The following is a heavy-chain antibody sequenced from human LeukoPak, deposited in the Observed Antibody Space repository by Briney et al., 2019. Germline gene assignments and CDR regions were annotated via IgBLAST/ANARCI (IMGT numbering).Heavy chain of an antibody. CDR3: ARDRGYSSSWYGGFDY. J-gene: IGHJ4*02. CDR1: GFTVSSNY. CDR2: IYSGGST. V-gene: IGHV3-66*01. D-gene: IGHD6-13*01. Sequence: GGSLRLSCAASGFTVSSNYMSWVRQAPGKGLEWVSVIYSGGSTYYADSVKGRFTISRDNSKNTLYLQMNSLRAEDTAVYYCARDRGYSSSWYGGFDYWGQGTLVTVSS.